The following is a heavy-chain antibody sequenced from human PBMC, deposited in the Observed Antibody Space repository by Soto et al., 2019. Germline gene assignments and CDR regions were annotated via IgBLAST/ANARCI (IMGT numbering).Heavy chain of an antibody. J-gene: IGHJ4*02. CDR3: TKDSGSVCSGGTCYIQAPDY. D-gene: IGHD2-15*01. CDR1: GFTFSSYA. V-gene: IGHV3-23*01. CDR2: IDGSGRNT. Sequence: GGSMRLSCAASGFTFSSYAMSWVRQAPGKGLEWVSGIDGSGRNTYYADSVKGRFTISRDNSKNTLSVQMNGLRVEDTALYYCTKDSGSVCSGGTCYIQAPDYGYQETLDTVSS.